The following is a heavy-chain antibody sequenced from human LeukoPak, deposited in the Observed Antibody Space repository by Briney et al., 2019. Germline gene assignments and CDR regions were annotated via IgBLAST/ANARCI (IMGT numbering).Heavy chain of an antibody. D-gene: IGHD4-23*01. CDR3: ARVSVGLYYYYYMDV. CDR2: ISSSGSTI. Sequence: PGGSLRLSCAAFGFTFSDYYMSWIRQAPGKGLEWVSYISSSGSTIYYADSVKGRFTISRDNAKNSLYLQMNSLRAEDTAVYYCARVSVGLYYYYYMDVWGKGTTVTVSS. V-gene: IGHV3-11*04. CDR1: GFTFSDYY. J-gene: IGHJ6*03.